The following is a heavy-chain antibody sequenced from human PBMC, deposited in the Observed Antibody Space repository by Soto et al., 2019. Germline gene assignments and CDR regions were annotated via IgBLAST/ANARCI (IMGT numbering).Heavy chain of an antibody. CDR1: GFTFSNAW. D-gene: IGHD3-16*01. CDR2: IKSKTDGGTT. Sequence: GGALRLSCAASGFTFSNAWMSWVRKAPGKGLEWVGRIKSKTDGGTTDYAAPVKGRFTISRDDSKNTLYLQMNSLKTEDTAVYYCTTGGTSRVKDYYYGMDVWGQGTTLTVSS. CDR3: TTGGTSRVKDYYYGMDV. V-gene: IGHV3-15*01. J-gene: IGHJ6*02.